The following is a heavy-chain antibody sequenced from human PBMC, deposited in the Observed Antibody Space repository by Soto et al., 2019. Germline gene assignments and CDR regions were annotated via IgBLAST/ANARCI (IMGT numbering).Heavy chain of an antibody. D-gene: IGHD3-10*01. Sequence: GGSLRLSCAASGFTFSSYAMSWVRQAPGKGLEWVSAISGSGGSTYYADSVKGRFTISRDNSKNTLYLQMNSLRGEDTAVYYCAKDSLDYYGSGSNWDYWGQGTLVTVSS. J-gene: IGHJ4*02. V-gene: IGHV3-23*01. CDR1: GFTFSSYA. CDR2: ISGSGGST. CDR3: AKDSLDYYGSGSNWDY.